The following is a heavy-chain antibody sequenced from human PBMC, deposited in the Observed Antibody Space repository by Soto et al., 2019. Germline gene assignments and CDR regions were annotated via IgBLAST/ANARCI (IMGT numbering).Heavy chain of an antibody. CDR2: INVGNGNT. CDR3: ARRGDGMDV. CDR1: GYTFTNYA. J-gene: IGHJ6*02. Sequence: QVQLVQSGAEEKKPGASVKVSCKASGYTFTNYAIHWVRQAPGQRLEWMGWINVGNGNTKYSQKFQGRVTFTRDTSASTADMELSSLRSEDTAVYYCARRGDGMDVWGQGTTVTFYS. D-gene: IGHD3-10*01. V-gene: IGHV1-3*05.